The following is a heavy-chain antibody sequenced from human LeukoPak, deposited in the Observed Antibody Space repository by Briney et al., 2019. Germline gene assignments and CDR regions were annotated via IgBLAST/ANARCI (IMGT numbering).Heavy chain of an antibody. V-gene: IGHV7-4-1*02. J-gene: IGHJ4*02. D-gene: IGHD1-26*01. CDR3: ARDSISGSYVHCDN. Sequence: GASVKVPCKASGYTFNRYGMNWVRQAPGQGLEWMGWVNTNTGNPTYAQGFTGRFVFSLDTSVSTAYLQINSLKAEDTAVYYCARDSISGSYVHCDNWGQGTLVTVSS. CDR2: VNTNTGNP. CDR1: GYTFNRYG.